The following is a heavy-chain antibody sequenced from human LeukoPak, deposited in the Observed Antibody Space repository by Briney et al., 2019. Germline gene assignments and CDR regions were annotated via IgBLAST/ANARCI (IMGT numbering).Heavy chain of an antibody. CDR1: GFSFSSYN. V-gene: IGHV3-48*01. Sequence: GGSLRLSCVASGFSFSSYNMNWVRQGPGKGLEWVSYIGSSGTFIYYADSVKGQFTISRDNAKNILFLQMNSLRGEDTSVYYCVRDRSATPRAHTMDYWGQGTPVTVSS. D-gene: IGHD5-12*01. CDR2: IGSSGTFI. CDR3: VRDRSATPRAHTMDY. J-gene: IGHJ4*02.